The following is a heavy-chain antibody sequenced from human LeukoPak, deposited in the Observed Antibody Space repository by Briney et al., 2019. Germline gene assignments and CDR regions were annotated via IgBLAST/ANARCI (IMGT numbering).Heavy chain of an antibody. V-gene: IGHV3-23*01. D-gene: IGHD3-22*01. CDR1: GFTFSNYA. J-gene: IGHJ3*02. CDR2: SGDNT. Sequence: PGGSLRLSCAASGFTFSNYAMSWVRQAPGKGLEWVSSSGDNTRYADSVKGRFTISRDNSKNTLDLQMNGLRAEDTAVYYCAKSWRYYDSSNYYAFDIWGQGTMVTVSS. CDR3: AKSWRYYDSSNYYAFDI.